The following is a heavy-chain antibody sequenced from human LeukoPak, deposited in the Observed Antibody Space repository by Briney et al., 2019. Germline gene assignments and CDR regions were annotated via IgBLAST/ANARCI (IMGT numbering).Heavy chain of an antibody. CDR3: ARDISCSGGSCYVRGAFDI. CDR2: NSAYNGNT. Sequence: ASVKASCKASGYAFTSYGISWVRQAPGQGLEWMGWNSAYNGNTNYAQKLQDRVTMTTDTSTSTAYMELRSLRSDDTAVYYCARDISCSGGSCYVRGAFDIWGQGTVVTVSS. V-gene: IGHV1-18*01. CDR1: GYAFTSYG. J-gene: IGHJ3*02. D-gene: IGHD2-15*01.